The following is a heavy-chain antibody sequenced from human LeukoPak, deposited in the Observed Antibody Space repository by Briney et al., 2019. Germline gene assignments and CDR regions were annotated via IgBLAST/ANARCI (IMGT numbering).Heavy chain of an antibody. CDR3: AEDEVAVAGFDAFDI. D-gene: IGHD6-19*01. J-gene: IGHJ3*02. V-gene: IGHV3-9*01. CDR1: GFTFDDYA. Sequence: GGSLRLSCAASGFTFDDYAMHWVRQAPGKGLEWVSGISWNSGSIGYADSVKGRFTISRDNAKNSLYLQMNSLRAEDTALYYCAEDEVAVAGFDAFDIWGQGTMVTVSS. CDR2: ISWNSGSI.